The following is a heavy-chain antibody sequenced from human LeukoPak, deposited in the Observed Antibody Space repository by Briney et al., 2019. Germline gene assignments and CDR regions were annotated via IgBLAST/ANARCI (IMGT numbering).Heavy chain of an antibody. Sequence: GGSLRLSCVASGFIFGKYWLSWVRQAPGKGLEWVANIKLDGSEKNHVDSVKGRFTISRDNTKNSLYLQMNSLRVEDTAVFYCARDQYDTWSRRGNFDSWGQGTLVIVSS. J-gene: IGHJ4*02. CDR3: ARDQYDTWSRRGNFDS. CDR2: IKLDGSEK. D-gene: IGHD3-3*01. CDR1: GFIFGKYW. V-gene: IGHV3-7*03.